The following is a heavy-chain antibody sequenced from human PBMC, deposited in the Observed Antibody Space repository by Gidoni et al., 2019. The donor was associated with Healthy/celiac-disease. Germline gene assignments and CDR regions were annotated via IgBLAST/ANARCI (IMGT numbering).Heavy chain of an antibody. CDR2: IYYSGSH. CDR3: ARHGARRTDMACFDY. D-gene: IGHD5-18*01. J-gene: IGHJ4*02. V-gene: IGHV4-39*01. CDR1: GGAISSSSYY. Sequence: QLQLQESGPGLVKPSETLSLTCTVSGGAISSSSYYWGWVRPPPGKGLEWIGSIYYSGSHYYTPSLKSRVTISVDTSKNQFSLKLSSVTAADTAVYYCARHGARRTDMACFDYWGQGTLVTVSS.